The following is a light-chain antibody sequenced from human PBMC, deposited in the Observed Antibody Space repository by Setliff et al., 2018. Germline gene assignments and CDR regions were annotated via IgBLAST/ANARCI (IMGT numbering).Light chain of an antibody. CDR3: NAYSADTTYV. CDR1: SSDVNDYNF. J-gene: IGLJ1*01. Sequence: QSALTQPASVSGSPGQSITIACSGLSSDVNDYNFVSWYQQHPGKAPKLIIYAVSDRPSGVSHRFSGSKSGNTAYLTISGLRTEDEADYYCNAYSADTTYVFGSGTKVTVL. CDR2: AVS. V-gene: IGLV2-14*01.